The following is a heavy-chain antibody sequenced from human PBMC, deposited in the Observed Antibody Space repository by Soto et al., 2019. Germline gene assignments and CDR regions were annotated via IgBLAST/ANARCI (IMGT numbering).Heavy chain of an antibody. V-gene: IGHV4-59*01. CDR2: IYDSGST. D-gene: IGHD6-6*01. J-gene: IGHJ4*02. CDR1: DGSISPYY. CDR3: AAPPRY. Sequence: PSETLSLTCTVSDGSISPYYWGWIRQPPGKGLEWIGYIYDSGSTNYNPSLKSRVTISVGTSKNQFSLKLTSVTAADTAVYYCAAPPRYWGQGTLVTLSS.